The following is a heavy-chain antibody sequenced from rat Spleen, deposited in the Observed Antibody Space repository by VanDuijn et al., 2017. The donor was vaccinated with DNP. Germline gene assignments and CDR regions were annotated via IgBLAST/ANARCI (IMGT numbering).Heavy chain of an antibody. CDR3: TTDAAY. CDR1: DYY. V-gene: IGHV5-20*01. Sequence: DYYMSWVRQAPSMGLEWVASISPDGGNTYYRDSVTGRFTISRDNAKSSLYLQMDSLRSEDTATYYCTTDAAYWGQGTLVTVSS. CDR2: ISPDGGNT. J-gene: IGHJ3*01.